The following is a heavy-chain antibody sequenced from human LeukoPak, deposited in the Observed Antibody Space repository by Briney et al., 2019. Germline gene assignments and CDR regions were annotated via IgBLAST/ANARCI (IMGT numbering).Heavy chain of an antibody. CDR2: ISYDGSNK. CDR3: AKAGGYSGYASDY. Sequence: GGSLRLSCAASGFTFSSYGMHWVRQAPGKGLEWVAVISYDGSNKYYADSVKGRFTISRDNSKNTLYLQMNSLRAEDTAVYYCAKAGGYSGYASDYWGQGTLVTVSS. V-gene: IGHV3-30*18. CDR1: GFTFSSYG. J-gene: IGHJ4*02. D-gene: IGHD5-12*01.